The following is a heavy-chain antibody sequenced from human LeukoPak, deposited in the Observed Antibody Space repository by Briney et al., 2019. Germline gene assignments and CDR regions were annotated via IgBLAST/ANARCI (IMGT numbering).Heavy chain of an antibody. J-gene: IGHJ4*02. V-gene: IGHV1-69*05. D-gene: IGHD1-26*01. CDR2: IIPIFGTA. CDR1: GGTFSSYA. CDR3: ARDPTRPDYFDY. Sequence: SVKVSCKASGGTFSSYAISWVRQAPGQGLEWMGRIIPIFGTANYAQKFQGRVTITTDESTSTAYMELSSLRSEDTAVYYCARDPTRPDYFDYWGQGTPVTVSS.